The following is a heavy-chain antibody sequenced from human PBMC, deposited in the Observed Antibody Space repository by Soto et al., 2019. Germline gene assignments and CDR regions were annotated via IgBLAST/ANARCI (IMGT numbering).Heavy chain of an antibody. CDR1: CGSFSGYY. J-gene: IGHJ5*02. V-gene: IGHV4-34*01. CDR2: INHSGST. CDR3: ARALPARSITMVRGVRWFDP. D-gene: IGHD3-10*01. Sequence: SETLSLTCAVYCGSFSGYYWSWIRQPPGKGLEWIGEINHSGSTNYNPSLKSRVTISVDTSKNQFSLKLSSVTAADTAVYYCARALPARSITMVRGVRWFDPWGQGTLVT.